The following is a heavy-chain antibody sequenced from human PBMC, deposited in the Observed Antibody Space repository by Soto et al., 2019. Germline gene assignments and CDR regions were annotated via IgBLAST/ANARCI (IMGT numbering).Heavy chain of an antibody. CDR3: AREARVFGKAFDV. D-gene: IGHD3-3*01. V-gene: IGHV3-13*01. CDR2: IGTAGDT. J-gene: IGHJ3*01. CDR1: GFTFSSFD. Sequence: GGSLRLSCAASGFTFSSFDMHWVRQPTGKCLEWVSAIGTAGDTYYPGSVKGRFTISRDNAKNSLHLQMNSLRAGDTAVYYCAREARVFGKAFDVWGQGXMVTV.